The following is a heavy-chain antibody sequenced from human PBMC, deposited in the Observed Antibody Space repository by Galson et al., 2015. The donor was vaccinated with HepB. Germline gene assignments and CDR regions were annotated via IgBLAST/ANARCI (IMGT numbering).Heavy chain of an antibody. J-gene: IGHJ4*02. D-gene: IGHD6-19*01. CDR2: ISYDGSNK. CDR3: ARDRRSGCHALDY. CDR1: GFTFSSYA. V-gene: IGHV3-30-3*01. Sequence: SLRLSCAASGFTFSSYAMHWVRQAPGKGLEWVAVISYDGSNKYYADSVKGRFTISRDNSKNTLYLQMNSLRAEDTAVYYCARDRRSGCHALDYWGQGTLLTVSS.